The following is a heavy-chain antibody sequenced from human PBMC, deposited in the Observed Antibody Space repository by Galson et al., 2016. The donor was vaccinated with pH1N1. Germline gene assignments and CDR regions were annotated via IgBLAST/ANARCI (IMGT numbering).Heavy chain of an antibody. CDR3: ARRRLSTIVTTTLDY. J-gene: IGHJ4*02. CDR2: INPDSNGI. CDR1: GYTLTGYY. D-gene: IGHD4-17*01. V-gene: IGHV1-2*02. Sequence: SVKVSCKASGYTLTGYYIHWVRQAPGQGLEWMGWINPDSNGIKYAQKFQGRVTMTRDTSIRTVYMELTRLKSDDTAMYYCARRRLSTIVTTTLDYWGQGTRVIVSS.